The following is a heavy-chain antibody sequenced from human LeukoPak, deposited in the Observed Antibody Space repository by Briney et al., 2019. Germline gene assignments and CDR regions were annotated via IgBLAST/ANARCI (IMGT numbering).Heavy chain of an antibody. CDR1: GFTFSGSA. D-gene: IGHD5-18*01. Sequence: PGGSLRLSCAASGFTFSGSAMHWVRQASGKGLEWVGRIRSKANSYATAYAASVKGRFTISRDDSKNTAYLQMNSLKTEETAVYYCTRLPLDTAIRLGHWGQGTLVTVSS. V-gene: IGHV3-73*01. CDR2: IRSKANSYAT. CDR3: TRLPLDTAIRLGH. J-gene: IGHJ4*02.